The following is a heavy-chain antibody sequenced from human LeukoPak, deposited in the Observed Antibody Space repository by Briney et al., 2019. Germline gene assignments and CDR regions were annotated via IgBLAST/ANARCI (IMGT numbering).Heavy chain of an antibody. J-gene: IGHJ3*02. CDR3: ASATMVVAATHAFDI. CDR2: IIPIFGTA. Sequence: GASVKVSCKASGYTFTSYGISWVRQAPGQGLEWMGGIIPIFGTANYAQKFQGRVTITTDESTSTAYMELSSLRSEDTAVYYCASATMVVAATHAFDIWGQGTMVTVSS. D-gene: IGHD2-15*01. V-gene: IGHV1-69*05. CDR1: GYTFTSYG.